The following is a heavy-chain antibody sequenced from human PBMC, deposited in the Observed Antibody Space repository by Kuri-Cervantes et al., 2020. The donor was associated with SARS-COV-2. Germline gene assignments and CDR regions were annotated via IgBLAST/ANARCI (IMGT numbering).Heavy chain of an antibody. V-gene: IGHV1-69*06. J-gene: IGHJ4*02. D-gene: IGHD6-19*01. CDR2: IIPIFGTA. Sequence: SVKVSCKASGGTFSSYAISWVRQAPGQGLEWMGGIIPIFGTANYAQKFQGRVTITADKSTSTAYMELRSLSSDDTAVYYCARDHHGIAVAGADFWGQGTRVTGSS. CDR3: ARDHHGIAVAGADF. CDR1: GGTFSSYA.